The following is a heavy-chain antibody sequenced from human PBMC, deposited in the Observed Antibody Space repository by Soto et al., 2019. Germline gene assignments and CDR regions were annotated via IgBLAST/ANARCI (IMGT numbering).Heavy chain of an antibody. D-gene: IGHD2-8*01. CDR2: IYYSGST. CDR1: GGSISSCSYY. Sequence: SETLSLTCTVSGGSISSCSYYWGWIRQPPGKALEWIGSIYYSGSTYYNPSLKSRVTISVDTSKNQFSLKLSSVTAADTAVYYCAHSGQLYCTNGVCYTGAYYYYYMDVWGKGTTVTVSS. CDR3: AHSGQLYCTNGVCYTGAYYYYYMDV. J-gene: IGHJ6*03. V-gene: IGHV4-39*01.